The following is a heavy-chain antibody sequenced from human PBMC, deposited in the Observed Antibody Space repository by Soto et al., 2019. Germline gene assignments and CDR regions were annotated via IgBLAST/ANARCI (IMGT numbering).Heavy chain of an antibody. V-gene: IGHV3-30-3*01. J-gene: IGHJ6*02. D-gene: IGHD2-8*01. CDR3: ARGGVDYAMDV. CDR2: ISYDESNQ. Sequence: QVQLVESGGGVVQPGRSLRLSCAASGFTFSRYTMHWVRQAPGKGLEWVALISYDESNQYYADSMKGRFTISRDTSKNTLYLQMNSLRPEDTAVYYCARGGVDYAMDVWGQGTTVTVSS. CDR1: GFTFSRYT.